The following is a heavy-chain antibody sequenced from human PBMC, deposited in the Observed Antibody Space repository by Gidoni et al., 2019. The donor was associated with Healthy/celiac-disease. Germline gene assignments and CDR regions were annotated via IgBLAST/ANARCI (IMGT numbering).Heavy chain of an antibody. Sequence: EVQLLVSGGGLVQPGGRLRLSCAASGFTFSSHAWSWVRQAPGKGLEWVSAISGSGGSTYYAASVKGRFTISRDNSKNTLYLQMNSLRAEDTAVYYCAKALLRGAFDIWGQGTMVTVSS. CDR2: ISGSGGST. D-gene: IGHD2-21*01. CDR1: GFTFSSHA. V-gene: IGHV3-23*01. J-gene: IGHJ3*02. CDR3: AKALLRGAFDI.